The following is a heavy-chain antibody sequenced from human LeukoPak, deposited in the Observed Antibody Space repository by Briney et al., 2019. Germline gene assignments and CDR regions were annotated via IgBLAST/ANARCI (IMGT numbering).Heavy chain of an antibody. D-gene: IGHD2-8*01. Sequence: GASVKVSCKASGYTFTNYYIHWVRQAPGQGLEWMGWISAYNGNTNYAQKVQGRVTMTTDTSTSTAYMELRSLTSDDTAVYYCARAARHLWYSDAFDIWGQGTMVTASS. CDR3: ARAARHLWYSDAFDI. CDR2: ISAYNGNT. CDR1: GYTFTNYY. J-gene: IGHJ3*02. V-gene: IGHV1-18*04.